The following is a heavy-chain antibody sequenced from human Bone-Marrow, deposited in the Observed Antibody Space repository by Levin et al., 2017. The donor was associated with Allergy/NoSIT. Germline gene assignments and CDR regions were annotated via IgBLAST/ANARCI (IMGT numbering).Heavy chain of an antibody. J-gene: IGHJ5*02. CDR3: ARMDYMKEDTGSDWFDP. V-gene: IGHV1-8*01. CDR1: GYTFPSHG. D-gene: IGHD3/OR15-3a*01. CDR2: LDITNGNT. Sequence: GESLKISCKASGYTFPSHGINWLRQATGQGLEWMGWLDITNGNTGYAQQFQGRVTMTRDISTSTAFMELSSLRSEDTAVYYCARMDYMKEDTGSDWFDPWGQGTLVTVSS.